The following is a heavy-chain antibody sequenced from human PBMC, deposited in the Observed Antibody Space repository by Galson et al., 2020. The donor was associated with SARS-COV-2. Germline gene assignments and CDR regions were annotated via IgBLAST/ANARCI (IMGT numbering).Heavy chain of an antibody. J-gene: IGHJ4*02. CDR1: GDSISSGGYF. V-gene: IGHV4-31*03. CDR3: ARGPGPIDY. D-gene: IGHD3-10*01. Sequence: ETSETLSLTCSVSGDSISSGGYFYTWIRPRPGKGLEWIGYMYNTGSTYNNPSLESRVTISLDKSKNQFSLNLRSVTAADTAVYYCARGPGPIDYWGQGTLVTVSS. CDR2: MYNTGST.